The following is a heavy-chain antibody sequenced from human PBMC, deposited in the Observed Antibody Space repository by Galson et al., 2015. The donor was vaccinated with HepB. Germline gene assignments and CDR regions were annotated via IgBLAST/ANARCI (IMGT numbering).Heavy chain of an antibody. J-gene: IGHJ3*02. V-gene: IGHV3-30*04. CDR1: GFTFTKYA. Sequence: SLRLSCAASGFTFTKYAMHWVRQAPGKGLEWVAVISYDGSTKYYADSVKGRFTISRDNSKNTLFLQMNSLRAEDTAVYFCARGADCGGDCYLWGGAFDIWGQGTMVTVCS. CDR2: ISYDGSTK. CDR3: ARGADCGGDCYLWGGAFDI. D-gene: IGHD2-21*02.